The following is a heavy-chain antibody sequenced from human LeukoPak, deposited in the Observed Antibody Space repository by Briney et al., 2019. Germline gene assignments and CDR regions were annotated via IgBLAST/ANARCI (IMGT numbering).Heavy chain of an antibody. CDR2: INHSGST. CDR1: GGSFSGSY. D-gene: IGHD6-13*01. Sequence: SETLSLTCAVCGGSFSGSYWRWIRQPPGNGLEWIGDINHSGSTNYNPSLKSRVTIAVDTSKNQFSLKLSSVTAADTAVYYCARGVAAAGIAFDIWGQGTMVTVSS. J-gene: IGHJ3*02. CDR3: ARGVAAAGIAFDI. V-gene: IGHV4-34*01.